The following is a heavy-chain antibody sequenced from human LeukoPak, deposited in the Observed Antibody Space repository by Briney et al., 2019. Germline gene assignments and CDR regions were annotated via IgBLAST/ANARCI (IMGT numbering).Heavy chain of an antibody. V-gene: IGHV3-74*01. CDR2: INSDGSST. J-gene: IGHJ4*02. D-gene: IGHD1-26*01. CDR1: GFTFSTYW. CDR3: ARLVGAINSENADN. Sequence: AGGSLSLSCAASGFTFSTYWMHWVRQAPGKGLVWVSRINSDGSSTSYADSVKGRFTISRDNAKNTLYLQMNSLRAEDTAVYYCARLVGAINSENADNWGQGTLVTVS.